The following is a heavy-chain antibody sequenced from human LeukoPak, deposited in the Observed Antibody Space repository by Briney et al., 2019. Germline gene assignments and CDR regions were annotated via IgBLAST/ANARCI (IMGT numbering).Heavy chain of an antibody. CDR3: AKRRVNYYGSGSYYFDY. CDR2: ISGSGGST. CDR1: GFAFSSYG. Sequence: GGSLRLSCAASGFAFSSYGMHWVRQAPGKGLEWVSAISGSGGSTYYADSVKGRFTISRDNSKNTLYLQMNSLRAEDTVVYYCAKRRVNYYGSGSYYFDYWGQGTLVTVSS. V-gene: IGHV3-23*01. D-gene: IGHD3-10*01. J-gene: IGHJ4*02.